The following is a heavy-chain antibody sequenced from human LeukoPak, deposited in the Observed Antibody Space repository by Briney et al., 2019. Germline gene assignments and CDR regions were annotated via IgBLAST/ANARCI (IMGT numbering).Heavy chain of an antibody. CDR2: IYYSGST. CDR3: ARQAVLEQQLVYYFDY. Sequence: SETLSLTCTVSGGSISSSSYYWGWIRQPPGKGLEWIGSIYYSGSTYYNASLKSRVTISVDTSKNQFSLKLSSVTAADTAVYYCARQAVLEQQLVYYFDYWGQGTLVTVSS. V-gene: IGHV4-39*01. D-gene: IGHD6-13*01. J-gene: IGHJ4*02. CDR1: GGSISSSSYY.